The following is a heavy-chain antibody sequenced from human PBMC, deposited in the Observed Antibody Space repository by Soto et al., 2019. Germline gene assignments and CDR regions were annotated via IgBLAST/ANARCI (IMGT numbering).Heavy chain of an antibody. V-gene: IGHV4-61*01. CDR1: GGSVSSGSYY. CDR2: IYYSGST. Sequence: NPSETLSLTCTVSGGSVSSGSYYWSWIRQPPGKGLEWIGYIYYSGSTNSNPSLKSRVTISVDTSKNQFSLKLSSVTAADTAVYYCARGTGYCRSTSCYTLYYYYYGMDVWGQGTTVTVSS. CDR3: ARGTGYCRSTSCYTLYYYYYGMDV. J-gene: IGHJ6*02. D-gene: IGHD2-2*02.